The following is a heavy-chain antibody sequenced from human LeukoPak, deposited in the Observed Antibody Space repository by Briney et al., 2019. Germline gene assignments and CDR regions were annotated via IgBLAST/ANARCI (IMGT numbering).Heavy chain of an antibody. J-gene: IGHJ5*02. CDR3: ARGYSSRLYNWLDP. CDR2: ISYDGGDP. D-gene: IGHD6-13*01. V-gene: IGHV3-74*01. Sequence: GGSLGLSCAASGFTFSSYWMHWVRQAPGKGLVWVSRISYDGGDPSYADSVKGRFTISRDNAKNTLYLQMNSLTAEDTAVYYCARGYSSRLYNWLDPWGQGTLVTVSS. CDR1: GFTFSSYW.